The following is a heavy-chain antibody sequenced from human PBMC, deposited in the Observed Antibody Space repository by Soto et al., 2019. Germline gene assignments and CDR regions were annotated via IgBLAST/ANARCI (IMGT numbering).Heavy chain of an antibody. CDR2: IVVGSGNT. D-gene: IGHD4-17*01. CDR3: AADPPPTVVNYYYGMDV. V-gene: IGHV1-58*01. J-gene: IGHJ6*02. Sequence: GASVKVSCKASGFTFTSSAVQWVRQARGQRLEWIGWIVVGSGNTNYAQKFQERVTITRDMSTSTAYMELSSLRSEDTAVYYCAADPPPTVVNYYYGMDVWGQGTTVTVSS. CDR1: GFTFTSSA.